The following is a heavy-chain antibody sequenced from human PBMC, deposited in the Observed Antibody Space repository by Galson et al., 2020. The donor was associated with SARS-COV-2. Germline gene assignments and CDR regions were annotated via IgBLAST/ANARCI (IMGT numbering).Heavy chain of an antibody. Sequence: GGSLRLSCAASGFTFSSYAMHWVRQAPGKGLEWVAVISYDGSNKYYADSVKGRFTISRDNSKNTLYLQMNSLRAEDTAVYYCARPHSGSYYYAFDYWGQGTLVTVSS. D-gene: IGHD1-26*01. CDR2: ISYDGSNK. CDR3: ARPHSGSYYYAFDY. CDR1: GFTFSSYA. J-gene: IGHJ4*02. V-gene: IGHV3-30*04.